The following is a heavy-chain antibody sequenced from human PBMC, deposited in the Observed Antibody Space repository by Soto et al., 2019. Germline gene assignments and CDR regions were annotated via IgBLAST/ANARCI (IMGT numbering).Heavy chain of an antibody. Sequence: EVQLVESGGGFVKPGGSLRLSCAASGFTFSNGWMSWVRQAPGKGLEWVGRIKSEIAGGTTDYSAPVKGRFSISRDDSSDTLYLQMNSLITEDTAVYYCTTDSTQTFCDGGPCYSVQTKIHDSSGQGTLVTVSS. CDR2: IKSEIAGGTT. J-gene: IGHJ4*02. V-gene: IGHV3-15*01. CDR3: TTDSTQTFCDGGPCYSVQTKIHDS. CDR1: GFTFSNGW. D-gene: IGHD2-15*01.